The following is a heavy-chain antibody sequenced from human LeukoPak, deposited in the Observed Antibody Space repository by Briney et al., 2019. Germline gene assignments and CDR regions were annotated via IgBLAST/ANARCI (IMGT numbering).Heavy chain of an antibody. CDR2: ISVYNVNT. V-gene: IGHV1-18*01. CDR1: GYTFTSYG. Sequence: ASVKVSCKASGYTFTSYGISWVRQAPGQGLEWMGWISVYNVNTSYAQKLQGRVTMTTDTSTSTVYMELRSLRSDDTAVYYCARDYSGYDGFDYWGQGTLVTVSS. J-gene: IGHJ4*02. D-gene: IGHD5-12*01. CDR3: ARDYSGYDGFDY.